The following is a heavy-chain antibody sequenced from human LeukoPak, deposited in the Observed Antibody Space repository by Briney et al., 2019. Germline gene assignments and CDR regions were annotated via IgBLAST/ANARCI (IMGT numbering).Heavy chain of an antibody. D-gene: IGHD3-3*01. V-gene: IGHV6-1*01. CDR2: TYYRSKWYN. J-gene: IGHJ3*02. CDR1: GDSVSSNSAA. CDR3: ARASGITIFGVVSHPGAFDI. Sequence: SQTLSLTCAISGDSVSSNSAAWNWIRQSPSRGLEWLGRTYYRSKWYNDYAVSVKSRITINPDTSKNQFSLQLNSVTPEDTAVYYCARASGITIFGVVSHPGAFDIWGQGIMVTVSS.